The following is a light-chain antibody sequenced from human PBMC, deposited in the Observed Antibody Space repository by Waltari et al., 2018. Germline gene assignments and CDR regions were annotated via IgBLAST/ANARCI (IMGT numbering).Light chain of an antibody. CDR2: AAS. CDR1: QDVRSW. J-gene: IGKJ2*01. V-gene: IGKV1-12*01. CDR3: QQGEASPYT. Sequence: DILMTQSPSSVPASVGDRVTITCRASQDVRSWLAWYQQKPGKAPNLLIYAASSLQSGVPSRFSGSGSGTHFTLTISSLQPEDFATYYCQQGEASPYTFGQGTKLEIK.